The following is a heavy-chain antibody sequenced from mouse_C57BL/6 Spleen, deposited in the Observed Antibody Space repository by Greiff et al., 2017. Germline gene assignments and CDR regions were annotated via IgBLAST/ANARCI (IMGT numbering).Heavy chain of an antibody. V-gene: IGHV1-15*01. CDR3: TRWGYYGPWFAY. J-gene: IGHJ3*01. CDR2: IDPETGGT. CDR1: GYTFTDYE. D-gene: IGHD1-2*01. Sequence: VKLVESGAELVRPGASVTLSCKASGYTFTDYEMHWVKQTPVHGLEWIGAIDPETGGTAYNQKFKGKAILTADKSSSTAYMELRSLTSEDSAVYYCTRWGYYGPWFAYWGQGTLVTVSA.